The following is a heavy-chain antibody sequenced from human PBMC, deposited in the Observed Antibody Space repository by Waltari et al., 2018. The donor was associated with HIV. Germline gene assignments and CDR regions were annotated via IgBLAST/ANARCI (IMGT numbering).Heavy chain of an antibody. J-gene: IGHJ6*02. V-gene: IGHV4-39*07. CDR1: GGSISSSSYY. CDR3: ARERAVTTPRGYYYYGMDV. CDR2: IYYSGST. D-gene: IGHD4-17*01. Sequence: QLQLQESGPGLVKPSETLSLTCTVSGGSISSSSYYWGWIRQPPGKGLEWIGSIYYSGSTYYNPSLKSRVTISVDTSKNQFSLKLSSVTAADTAVYYCARERAVTTPRGYYYYGMDVWGQGTTVTVSS.